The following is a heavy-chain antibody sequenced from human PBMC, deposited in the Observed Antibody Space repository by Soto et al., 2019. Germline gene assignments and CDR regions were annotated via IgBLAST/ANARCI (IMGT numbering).Heavy chain of an antibody. D-gene: IGHD6-6*01. CDR1: GFTFSSYS. Sequence: GGSLRLSCAASGFTFSSYSMNWVRQAPGKRLEWVSSISSSSSYIYYADSVKGRFTISRDNAKNSLYLQMNSLRAEDTAVYYCAREPYSSSPYYFDYWGQGTLVTVSS. V-gene: IGHV3-21*01. CDR3: AREPYSSSPYYFDY. J-gene: IGHJ4*02. CDR2: ISSSSSYI.